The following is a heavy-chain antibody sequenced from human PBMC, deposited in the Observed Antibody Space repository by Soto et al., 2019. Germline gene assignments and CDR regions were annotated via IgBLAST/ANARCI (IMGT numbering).Heavy chain of an antibody. J-gene: IGHJ4*02. CDR1: GFTFSSYA. D-gene: IGHD2-15*01. Sequence: EVQLLESGGALLQPGGSLRLSCAASGFTFSSYAMNWVRQPPGKGLEWVSAISGSGESTYYAESVKGRFTISIYNSKNILYLHMNGLTGEDTAMYYCAKEPTAVEPRYLFGGNPPADYWGQGTLVTDS. V-gene: IGHV3-23*01. CDR2: ISGSGEST. CDR3: AKEPTAVEPRYLFGGNPPADY.